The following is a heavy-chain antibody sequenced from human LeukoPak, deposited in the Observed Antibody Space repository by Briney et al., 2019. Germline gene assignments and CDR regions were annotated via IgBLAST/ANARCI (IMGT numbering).Heavy chain of an antibody. CDR2: INPNSGAT. V-gene: IGHV1-2*02. J-gene: IGHJ3*02. D-gene: IGHD6-19*01. CDR3: GRDLGAVAATVNGFDI. CDR1: GFTFSSYA. Sequence: PGGSLRLSCAASGFTFSSYAMHWVRQAPGQGLEWMGWINPNSGATNYAQKFQGRVTMTRDTSISTAYMELSSLSCDDTAVYYCGRDLGAVAATVNGFDIWGQGTMVTVSS.